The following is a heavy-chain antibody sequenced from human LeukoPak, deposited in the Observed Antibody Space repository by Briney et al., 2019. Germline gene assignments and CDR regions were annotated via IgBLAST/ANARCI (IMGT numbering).Heavy chain of an antibody. Sequence: GGSQRLSCAASGFTFSNYWLTWVRQAPGQGLEWVANIKQDGSEKHYVDSVKGRFTISRDNAKNSLYLQMNSLRAEDTAVYYCARDRQIAHWGQGTLVTVSS. CDR2: IKQDGSEK. V-gene: IGHV3-7*01. CDR3: ARDRQIAH. CDR1: GFTFSNYW. J-gene: IGHJ5*02.